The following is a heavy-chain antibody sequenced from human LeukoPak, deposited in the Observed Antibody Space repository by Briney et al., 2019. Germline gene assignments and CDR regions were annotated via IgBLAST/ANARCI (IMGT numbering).Heavy chain of an antibody. J-gene: IGHJ4*02. CDR3: ARLRFLEWLPQEIFDY. V-gene: IGHV5-51*01. Sequence: GESLKISCKGSGYSFTSYWIGWVRQMPGKGLEWMGIIYPGDSDTRYSPSFQGQVTISADKSISTAYLQWSSLKASDTAMYYCARLRFLEWLPQEIFDYWGQGTLVTVS. D-gene: IGHD3-3*01. CDR2: IYPGDSDT. CDR1: GYSFTSYW.